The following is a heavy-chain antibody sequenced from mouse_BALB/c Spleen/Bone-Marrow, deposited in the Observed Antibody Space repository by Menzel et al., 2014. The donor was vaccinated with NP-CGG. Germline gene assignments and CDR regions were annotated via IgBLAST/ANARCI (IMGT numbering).Heavy chain of an antibody. CDR3: ARSLYPRAMDY. CDR2: IRNKANAYTT. V-gene: IGHV7-3*02. D-gene: IGHD2-1*01. CDR1: GFTFTDYY. J-gene: IGHJ4*01. Sequence: EVKLVESGGGLVQPGGSLRLSCATSGFTFTDYYMSWVRQPPGEALEWLGFIRNKANAYTTEYSASVKGRFTISRDNSQSILYPQMNILRAEDSATYYCARSLYPRAMDYWGQGTSVTVSS.